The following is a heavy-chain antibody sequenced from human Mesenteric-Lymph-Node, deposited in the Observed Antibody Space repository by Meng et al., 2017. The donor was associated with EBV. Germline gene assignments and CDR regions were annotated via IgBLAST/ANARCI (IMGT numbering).Heavy chain of an antibody. J-gene: IGHJ4*02. CDR3: ARKEQQLVHYFDY. V-gene: IGHV4-34*01. D-gene: IGHD6-13*01. CDR1: GGSFSGYY. CDR2: INHSGST. Sequence: QVQLQQWCAGLLKPSETLSLTCAVYGGSFSGYYWSWIRQPPGKGLEWIGEINHSGSTNYNPSLKSRVTISVDTSKNQFSLKLSSVTAADTAVYYCARKEQQLVHYFDYWGQGTLVTVSS.